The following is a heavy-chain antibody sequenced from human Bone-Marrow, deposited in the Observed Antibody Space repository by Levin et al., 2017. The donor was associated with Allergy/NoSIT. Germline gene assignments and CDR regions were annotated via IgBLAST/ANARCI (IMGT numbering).Heavy chain of an antibody. Sequence: SETLSLTCTVSGNFLSSKYWTWIRQSPGKGLEWIGYILYGGGTNYNPSLKSRVTISADTSKNEFSLNVRSMTPPDTAIYCCATGGTWFEGFYFDNWGQGTLMTVSS. CDR1: GNFLSSKY. D-gene: IGHD3-10*01. J-gene: IGHJ4*02. V-gene: IGHV4-59*01. CDR2: ILYGGGT. CDR3: ATGGTWFEGFYFDN.